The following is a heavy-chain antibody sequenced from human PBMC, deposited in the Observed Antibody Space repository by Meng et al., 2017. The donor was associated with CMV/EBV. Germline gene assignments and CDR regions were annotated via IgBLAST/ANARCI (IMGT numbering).Heavy chain of an antibody. D-gene: IGHD2-21*01. J-gene: IGHJ6*02. CDR2: INPNSGGT. Sequence: ASVKVSCKASGYTFTGYYMHWVRQAPGQGLEWMGWINPNSGGTNYAQKFQGRVTMTRDTSIGTAYMELSRLRSDDTAVYYCASGEGQNYYYYYGMDVWGQGTTVTVSS. CDR3: ASGEGQNYYYYYGMDV. CDR1: GYTFTGYY. V-gene: IGHV1-2*02.